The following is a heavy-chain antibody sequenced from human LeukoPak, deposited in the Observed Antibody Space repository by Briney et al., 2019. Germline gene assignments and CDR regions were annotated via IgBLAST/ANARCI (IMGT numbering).Heavy chain of an antibody. Sequence: ASVKVSCKASGYTFTSYYMHWVRQAPGQGLEWMGIINPSGGSTSYAQKFQGRVTITADKSTSTAYMELSSLRSEDTAVYYCARAGRGYCSGGSCPSPEYFQHWGQGTLVTVSS. D-gene: IGHD2-15*01. V-gene: IGHV1-46*01. CDR2: INPSGGST. J-gene: IGHJ1*01. CDR3: ARAGRGYCSGGSCPSPEYFQH. CDR1: GYTFTSYY.